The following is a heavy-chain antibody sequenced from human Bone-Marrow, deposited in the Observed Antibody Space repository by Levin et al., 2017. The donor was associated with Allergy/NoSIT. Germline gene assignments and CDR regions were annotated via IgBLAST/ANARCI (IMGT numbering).Heavy chain of an antibody. V-gene: IGHV3-30*04. Sequence: GGSLRLSCAASGFTFSSYAMHWVRQAPGKGLEWVAVISYDGSNKYYADSVKGRFTISRDNSKNTLYLQMNSLRAEDTAVYYCARDWGYCSSTSCSNYYGMDVWGQGTTVTVSS. CDR3: ARDWGYCSSTSCSNYYGMDV. J-gene: IGHJ6*02. CDR2: ISYDGSNK. CDR1: GFTFSSYA. D-gene: IGHD2-2*01.